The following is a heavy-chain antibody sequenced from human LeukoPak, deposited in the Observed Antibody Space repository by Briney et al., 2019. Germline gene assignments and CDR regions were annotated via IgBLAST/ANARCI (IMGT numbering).Heavy chain of an antibody. CDR1: GGSISSYY. V-gene: IGHV4-59*01. CDR2: IYYSGST. D-gene: IGHD3-3*01. CDR3: ARVDDFWSGSAGY. J-gene: IGHJ4*02. Sequence: SQTLSLTCTVSGGSISSYYWSWIRQPPGKGLEWIGYIYYSGSTNYNPSLKSRVTISVDTSKNQFSLKLSSVTAADTAVYYCARVDDFWSGSAGYWGQGTLVTVSS.